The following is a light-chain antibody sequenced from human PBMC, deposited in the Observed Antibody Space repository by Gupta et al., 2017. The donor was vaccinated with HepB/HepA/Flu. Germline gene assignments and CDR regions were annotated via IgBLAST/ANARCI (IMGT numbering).Light chain of an antibody. J-gene: IGKJ1*01. Sequence: DIQMRQSPSTLSASVGDRVTITCRASQSIRACLAWYQQKPGKAPNLLIYRASTLESGVPSRFSGSGSGTEFTLTISSLQPDDFATYYCQEVSGSSWTFGQGTKVEIK. CDR1: QSIRAC. CDR2: RAS. CDR3: QEVSGSSWT. V-gene: IGKV1-5*03.